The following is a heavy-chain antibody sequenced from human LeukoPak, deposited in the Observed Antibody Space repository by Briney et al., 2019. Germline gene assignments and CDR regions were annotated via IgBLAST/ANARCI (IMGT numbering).Heavy chain of an antibody. D-gene: IGHD2-2*01. V-gene: IGHV1-69*05. CDR3: ARAYQLPPDAFDI. CDR1: GGTFSSYA. J-gene: IGHJ3*02. CDR2: IIPIFGTA. Sequence: GASVKVSCKASGGTFSSYAISWVRQAPGQGLEWMGRIIPIFGTANYAQKFQGRVTITTDESTSTAYMELSSLRSEDTVVYYCARAYQLPPDAFDIWGQGTMVTVSS.